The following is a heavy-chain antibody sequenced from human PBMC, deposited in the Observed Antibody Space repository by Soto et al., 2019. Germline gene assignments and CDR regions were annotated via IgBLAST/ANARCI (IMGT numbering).Heavy chain of an antibody. Sequence: QVQLVQSGAEVKKPGSSVKVSCKASGGTFSSYAISWVRQAPGQGLEWMGGIIPICGTANYAQKFQGRVTITADEATSTAYMELSSLRSEDTAVYYCAVWWFGGSPWFDPWGQGTLVTVSS. V-gene: IGHV1-69*01. D-gene: IGHD3-10*01. CDR2: IIPICGTA. CDR1: GGTFSSYA. CDR3: AVWWFGGSPWFDP. J-gene: IGHJ5*02.